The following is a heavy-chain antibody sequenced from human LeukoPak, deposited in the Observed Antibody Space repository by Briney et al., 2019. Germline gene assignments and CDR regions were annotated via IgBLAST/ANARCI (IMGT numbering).Heavy chain of an antibody. CDR2: ISSSGSTI. J-gene: IGHJ4*02. V-gene: IGHV3-48*03. Sequence: GGSLRLSCAASGFTFSSYEMNWVRQAPGKGLEWVSYISSSGSTIYYADSVKGRFTISRDSAKNSLYLQMNSLRAEDTAVYYCARDDYGDYRRGSYFDYWGQGTLVTVSS. CDR3: ARDDYGDYRRGSYFDY. D-gene: IGHD4-17*01. CDR1: GFTFSSYE.